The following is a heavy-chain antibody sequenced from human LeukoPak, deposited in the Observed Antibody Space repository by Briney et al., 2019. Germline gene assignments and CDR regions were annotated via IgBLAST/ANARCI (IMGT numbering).Heavy chain of an antibody. CDR3: ARAGPREYSGCDL. CDR1: GSGGSISGIF. Sequence: SETLSLTCSVSGSGGSISGIFWSWIRQPPGKGPEWIGYIYKSGDTKYNPSLKSRVTMSMDTSRNQFSLELSSVTAADTAVYYCARAGPREYSGCDLWGQGTMVTVSS. J-gene: IGHJ3*01. CDR2: IYKSGDT. D-gene: IGHD5-12*01. V-gene: IGHV4-59*01.